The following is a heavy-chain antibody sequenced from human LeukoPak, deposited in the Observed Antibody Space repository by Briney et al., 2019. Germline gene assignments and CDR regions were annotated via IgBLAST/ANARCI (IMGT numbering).Heavy chain of an antibody. CDR3: ASSSSQDAFDI. J-gene: IGHJ3*02. V-gene: IGHV3-21*01. D-gene: IGHD6-6*01. Sequence: GGSLRLSCEASGFTFSSYSMNWVRQAPGKGLEWVSSISSSSSYIYYADSVKGRFTISRDNAKNSLYLQMNSLRAEDTAVYYSASSSSQDAFDIWGQGTMVTVSS. CDR1: GFTFSSYS. CDR2: ISSSSSYI.